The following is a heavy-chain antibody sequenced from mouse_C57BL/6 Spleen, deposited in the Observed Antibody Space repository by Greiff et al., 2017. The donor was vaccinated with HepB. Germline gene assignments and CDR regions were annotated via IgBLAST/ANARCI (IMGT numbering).Heavy chain of an antibody. Sequence: QVHVKQPGAELVMPGASVKLSCKASGYTFTSYWMHWVKQRPGQGLEWIGEIDPSDSYTNYNQKFKGKSTLTVDKSSSTAYMQLSSLTSEDSAVYYCARCIYYDSYYFDYWGQGTTLTVSS. CDR1: GYTFTSYW. CDR2: IDPSDSYT. V-gene: IGHV1-69*01. D-gene: IGHD2-4*01. CDR3: ARCIYYDSYYFDY. J-gene: IGHJ2*01.